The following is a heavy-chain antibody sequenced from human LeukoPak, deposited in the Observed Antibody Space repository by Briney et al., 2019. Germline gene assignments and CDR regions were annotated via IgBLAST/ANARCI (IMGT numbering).Heavy chain of an antibody. D-gene: IGHD3-16*01. Sequence: GGSLRLSCAASGFTFSSYWMHWVRQAPGKGLVWVARINGDGSSARYADSVKGRFTISRDNAKNTLYLQMNSLRAEDTAVYSCARELVVREGDYFDNWGQGTLVTVSS. V-gene: IGHV3-74*01. J-gene: IGHJ4*02. CDR2: INGDGSSA. CDR3: ARELVVREGDYFDN. CDR1: GFTFSSYW.